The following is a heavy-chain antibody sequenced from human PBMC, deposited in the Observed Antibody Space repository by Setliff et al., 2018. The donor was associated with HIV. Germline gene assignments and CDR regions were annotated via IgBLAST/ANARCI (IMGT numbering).Heavy chain of an antibody. Sequence: SETLSLTCTVSGGSVSSRGYYWGWIRQPPGKGPEWIANILYGGNTYYNPSLKSRVTISVDTSKNHFSLKLNSVTAADTAVYFCARPTTGVGGGAAFDIWDQGTMVTVSS. CDR1: GGSVSSRGYY. CDR3: ARPTTGVGGGAAFDI. CDR2: ILYGGNT. V-gene: IGHV4-39*02. D-gene: IGHD2-8*01. J-gene: IGHJ3*02.